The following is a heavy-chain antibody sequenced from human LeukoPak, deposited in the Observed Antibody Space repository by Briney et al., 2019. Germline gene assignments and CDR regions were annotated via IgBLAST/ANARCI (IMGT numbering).Heavy chain of an antibody. CDR1: GYNFAHN. CDR2: INPKNGGT. CDR3: VVSIQAAAIPAFDS. Sequence: ASVKVSCKASGYNFAHNIHWVRQAPGQGHEFMGWINPKNGGTKYAQNFQGRVAMTRDTSISTVYMELSSLGSDDTAVYYCVVSIQAAAIPAFDSWGQGTLVTVSS. J-gene: IGHJ4*02. D-gene: IGHD6-25*01. V-gene: IGHV1-2*02.